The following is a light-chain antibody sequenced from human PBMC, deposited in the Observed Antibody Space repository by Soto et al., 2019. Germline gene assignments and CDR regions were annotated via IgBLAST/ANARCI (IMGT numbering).Light chain of an antibody. V-gene: IGKV3-20*01. J-gene: IGKJ1*01. CDR2: GAS. Sequence: EIVLTQSPGTVSLSPGERATLSCRASQRVSSNWLAWYQQKPGQAPRLLISGASNRAAGTPDRFSGSGSGTDFTLTISRLEPEDFAVYYCQRYDGSSWTFGQGTKVEF. CDR3: QRYDGSSWT. CDR1: QRVSSNW.